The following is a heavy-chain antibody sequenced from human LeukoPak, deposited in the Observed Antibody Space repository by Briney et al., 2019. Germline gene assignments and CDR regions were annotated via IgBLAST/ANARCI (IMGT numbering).Heavy chain of an antibody. CDR1: GYTFTSYG. CDR2: ISNDGRT. D-gene: IGHD3-3*02. V-gene: IGHV1-18*01. CDR3: AREVSHGHLIRSFDP. Sequence: ASVKVSCKASGYTFTSYGINWVRQAPGQGLEWMGMISNDGRTNYAQNFKGRVTMTTDTVTITAYMELRSLRSDDTAVYYCAREVSHGHLIRSFDPWGQGTLVTVSS. J-gene: IGHJ5*02.